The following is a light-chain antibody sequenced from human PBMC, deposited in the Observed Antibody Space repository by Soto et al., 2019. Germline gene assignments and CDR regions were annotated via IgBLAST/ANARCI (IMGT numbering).Light chain of an antibody. Sequence: DIVMTQSPDSLAVSLGERATLNCKSSQSVLYNANNKNYLAWYQKKPGQPPKLLIYWASTRESGVPDRFSGSGSGTDFTLTISSLQAEDVAVYYCQQHYGTPATFGPGTKVDIK. CDR1: QSVLYNANNKNY. CDR3: QQHYGTPAT. J-gene: IGKJ3*01. CDR2: WAS. V-gene: IGKV4-1*01.